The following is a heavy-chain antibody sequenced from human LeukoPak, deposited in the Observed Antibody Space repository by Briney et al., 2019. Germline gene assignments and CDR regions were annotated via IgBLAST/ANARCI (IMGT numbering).Heavy chain of an antibody. J-gene: IGHJ6*02. Sequence: PGGSLRLSCAAAGFIFSGYSMHWVRQAPGKGLEWVAVISDNGHKDYYADAVKGRFTISRDNSKNTLYLQINSLRPEDTAVYYCAKDDGYYYYGMDVWGQGTTATVSS. CDR2: ISDNGHKD. CDR1: GFIFSGYS. V-gene: IGHV3-30-3*01. CDR3: AKDDGYYYYGMDV.